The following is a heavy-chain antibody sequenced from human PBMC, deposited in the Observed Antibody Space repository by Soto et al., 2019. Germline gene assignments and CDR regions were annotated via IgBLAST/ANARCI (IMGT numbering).Heavy chain of an antibody. CDR1: VFTFSDYY. D-gene: IGHD1-1*01. J-gene: IGHJ4*02. CDR2: SSNSGTFA. CDR3: VRSGDNFNVPEY. V-gene: IGHV3-11*06. Sequence: PVGSLRLSCASSVFTFSDYYMSCVRHSPGRGLEWISYSSNSGTFARYATSVKGRFSISRDNANNSLYLEMNSLRVEDTAVYYCVRSGDNFNVPEYWGQGTPVTVSS.